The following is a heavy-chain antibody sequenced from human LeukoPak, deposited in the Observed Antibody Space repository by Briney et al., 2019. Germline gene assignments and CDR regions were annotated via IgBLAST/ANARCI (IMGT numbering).Heavy chain of an antibody. V-gene: IGHV3-53*01. Sequence: GGSLGLSCTASGFSVIGSHMAWVRQVPGEGPEWVSTLFGGDSTIYRDSVKGRFTTSRDTSKNTLYLQMNNLRAEDTAVYYCMRDLDYRIDPWGQGALVTVSS. D-gene: IGHD4-11*01. CDR1: GFSVIGSH. CDR3: MRDLDYRIDP. J-gene: IGHJ5*02. CDR2: LFGGDST.